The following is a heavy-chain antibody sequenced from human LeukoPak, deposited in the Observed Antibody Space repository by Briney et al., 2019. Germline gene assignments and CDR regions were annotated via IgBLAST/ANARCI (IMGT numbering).Heavy chain of an antibody. CDR1: GFTFSSYE. V-gene: IGHV3-48*03. CDR3: ARDRRDILTGSDTYYFDY. J-gene: IGHJ4*02. Sequence: GGSLRLSCAASGFTFSSYEMNWVRQAPGKGLEWVSYISSSGSTIYYADSVKGRFTISRDNAKNSLYLQMNSLRAEDTAVYYCARDRRDILTGSDTYYFDYWGQGTLVTVSS. D-gene: IGHD3-9*01. CDR2: ISSSGSTI.